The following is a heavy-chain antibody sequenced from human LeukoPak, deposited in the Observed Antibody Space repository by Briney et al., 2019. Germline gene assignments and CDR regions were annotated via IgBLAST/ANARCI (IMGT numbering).Heavy chain of an antibody. CDR3: ASSYYYDSSYYYYGMDV. CDR1: GYTFTNYY. Sequence: ASVKVSCKASGYTFTNYYMHWVRQAPGQGLEWMGVINPSGGRTGYAQKFQGGVTMTRDASTSTVYMELSSLRSEDTAVYYCASSYYYDSSYYYYGMDVWGQGTTVTVSS. CDR2: INPSGGRT. V-gene: IGHV1-46*01. D-gene: IGHD3-22*01. J-gene: IGHJ6*02.